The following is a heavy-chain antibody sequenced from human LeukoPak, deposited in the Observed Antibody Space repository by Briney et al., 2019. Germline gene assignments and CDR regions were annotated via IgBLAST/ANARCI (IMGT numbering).Heavy chain of an antibody. J-gene: IGHJ6*03. Sequence: ASVKVSCKASGYTFTNYGISWVRQAPGQGLEWMGWISAYNGNTNYAQKLQGRVTMTTDTSTGTAYMELRSLRSDDTAVYYCASGSANWYYYMDVWGKGTTVTVSS. CDR1: GYTFTNYG. CDR3: ASGSANWYYYMDV. CDR2: ISAYNGNT. V-gene: IGHV1-18*01.